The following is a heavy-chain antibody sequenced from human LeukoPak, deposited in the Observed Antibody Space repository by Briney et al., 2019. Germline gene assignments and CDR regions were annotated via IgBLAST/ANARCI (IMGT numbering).Heavy chain of an antibody. CDR2: IYTSGST. CDR1: GGSISSHY. CDR3: AREDLVVVPAALDY. Sequence: SETLSLTCTVSGGSISSHYWSWIRQPAGKGLEWIGRIYTSGSTNYNPSLKSRVTMSVDASKNQFSLKLSSVTAADTAVYYCAREDLVVVPAALDYWGQGTLVTVSS. V-gene: IGHV4-4*07. J-gene: IGHJ4*02. D-gene: IGHD2-2*01.